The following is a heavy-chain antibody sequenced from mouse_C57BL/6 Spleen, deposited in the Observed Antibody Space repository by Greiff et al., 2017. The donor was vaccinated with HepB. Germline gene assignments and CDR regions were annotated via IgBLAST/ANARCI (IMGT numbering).Heavy chain of an antibody. CDR1: GYSFTDYN. D-gene: IGHD1-1*01. J-gene: IGHJ4*01. V-gene: IGHV1-39*01. Sequence: EVQLQQSGPELVKPGASVKISCKASGYSFTDYNMNWVKQSNGKSLEWIGVINPNYGTTSYNQKFKGKATLTVDQSSSTDHMQLNSLTSEDSAVYYCARGYGSSYEYAMDYWGQGTSVTVSS. CDR3: ARGYGSSYEYAMDY. CDR2: INPNYGTT.